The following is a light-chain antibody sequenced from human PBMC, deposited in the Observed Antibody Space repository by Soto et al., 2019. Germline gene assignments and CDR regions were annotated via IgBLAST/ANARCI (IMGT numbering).Light chain of an antibody. CDR2: SAS. J-gene: IGKJ1*01. CDR1: QSISNY. Sequence: DIQMTQSPSSLSAFVGDRVTITCRASQSISNYLNWYQQKPGKAPKNLIYSASSLQSGVPSRFSGTGSWTDFTLTISSLQPEDFATYYCQQNYNFPRTFGQGTKVEIK. CDR3: QQNYNFPRT. V-gene: IGKV1-39*01.